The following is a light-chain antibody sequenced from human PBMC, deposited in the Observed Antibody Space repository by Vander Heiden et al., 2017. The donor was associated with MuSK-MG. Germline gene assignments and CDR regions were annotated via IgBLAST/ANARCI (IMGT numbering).Light chain of an antibody. CDR3: CSYTGSSTV. V-gene: IGLV2-23*01. CDR2: EGT. CDR1: NSDVGKYNF. Sequence: QSALTQPASLSGSPGQSITISCTGANSDVGKYNFVSWYHHHPGKAPKLIIYEGTKRPSGVSDRFSGSKSGNTASLTISGLQADDEADYYCCSYTGSSTVFGGGTKLTVL. J-gene: IGLJ3*02.